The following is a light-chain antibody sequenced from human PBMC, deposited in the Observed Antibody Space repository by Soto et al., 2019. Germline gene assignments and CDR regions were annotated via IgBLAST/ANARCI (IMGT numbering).Light chain of an antibody. J-gene: IGKJ4*01. CDR3: QQYNTFLT. V-gene: IGKV1-5*01. CDR2: DAS. Sequence: DIQMTQSPSTLSTSVGDRVTITCRASQSIDTWLAWYQQKPGKAPKLLIYDASSLESGVPPRFSGSGSGTEFTLTIRSLQPDDIATYYCQQYNTFLTFGGGTKVDIK. CDR1: QSIDTW.